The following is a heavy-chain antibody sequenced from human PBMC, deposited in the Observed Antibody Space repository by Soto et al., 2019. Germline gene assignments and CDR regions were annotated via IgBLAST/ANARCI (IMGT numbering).Heavy chain of an antibody. V-gene: IGHV3-11*05. D-gene: IGHD6-13*01. J-gene: IGHJ2*01. CDR2: INSSSTYT. CDR3: ARIIAAAGGRRFFQL. CDR1: GFTFSDYY. Sequence: QVQLVESGGGLVKPGGSLRLSCSASGFTFSDYYMSWIRRAPGRGLEWVSYINSSSTYTNYADSVKSRFTISSDNAKNSLYLQMNSLRAEDTAVYYCARIIAAAGGRRFFQLCGRGTLVTVSS.